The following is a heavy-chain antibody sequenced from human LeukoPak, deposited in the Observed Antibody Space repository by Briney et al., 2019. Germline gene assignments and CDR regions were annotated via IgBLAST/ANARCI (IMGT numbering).Heavy chain of an antibody. Sequence: ASVKVSCKASGYTFTSYDINWVRQATGQGLEWMGWMNPNSGNTGYAQKFQGRVTMTRNTSISTAYMELSSLRSEDTAVYYCARAQLRLLEWLQPLRGDWFDPWGQGTLVTVSS. CDR2: MNPNSGNT. J-gene: IGHJ5*02. D-gene: IGHD3-3*01. V-gene: IGHV1-8*01. CDR1: GYTFTSYD. CDR3: ARAQLRLLEWLQPLRGDWFDP.